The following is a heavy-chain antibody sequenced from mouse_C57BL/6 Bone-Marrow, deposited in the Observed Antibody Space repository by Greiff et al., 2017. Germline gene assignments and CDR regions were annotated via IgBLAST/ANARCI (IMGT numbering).Heavy chain of an antibody. J-gene: IGHJ2*01. CDR2: ISSGGSYT. CDR3: ATNWDRFDY. CDR1: GFTFSSYG. Sequence: EVQLVESGGDLVKPGGSLKLSCAASGFTFSSYGMSWVRQTPDKRLEWVATISSGGSYTYYPDSVKGRFTISRDNAKNTLYLQMSSLKSEDTAMYYCATNWDRFDYWGQGTTLTVSS. V-gene: IGHV5-6*01. D-gene: IGHD4-1*01.